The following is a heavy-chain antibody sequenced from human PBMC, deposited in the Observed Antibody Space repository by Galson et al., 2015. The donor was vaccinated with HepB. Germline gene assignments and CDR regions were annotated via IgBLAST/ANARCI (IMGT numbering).Heavy chain of an antibody. CDR1: GGTFSSYA. CDR3: ARDGSIAAVDYYYYYYMDV. J-gene: IGHJ6*03. V-gene: IGHV1-69*13. CDR2: IIPIFGTA. Sequence: SVKVSCKASGGTFSSYAISWVRQAPGQGLEWMGGIIPIFGTANYAQKFQGRVTITADESTSTAYMELSSLRSEDTAAYYCARDGSIAAVDYYYYYYMDVWGKGTTVTVSS. D-gene: IGHD6-13*01.